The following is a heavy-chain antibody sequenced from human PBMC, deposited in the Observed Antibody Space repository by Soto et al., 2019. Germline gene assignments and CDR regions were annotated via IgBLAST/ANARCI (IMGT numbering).Heavy chain of an antibody. CDR2: ISYDGSNE. Sequence: GSLRLSCAASGFTLSNYAMHWVRQAPGKGLEWVAVISYDGSNEYYADSVKGRFTISRDNSKNTLYLQMNSLRAEDTAVYYCARDRRGFTTVDDPWGLGTLVTVSS. J-gene: IGHJ5*02. V-gene: IGHV3-30-3*01. D-gene: IGHD3-3*01. CDR3: ARDRRGFTTVDDP. CDR1: GFTLSNYA.